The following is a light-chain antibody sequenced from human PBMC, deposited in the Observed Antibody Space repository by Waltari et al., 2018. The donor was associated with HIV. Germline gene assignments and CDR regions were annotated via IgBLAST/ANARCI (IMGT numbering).Light chain of an antibody. CDR1: KLGEKY. J-gene: IGLJ3*02. CDR3: QAWDSTTRV. Sequence: SYEVTQPPSLSVSPGQTASITCSGDKLGEKYACWYQQKPGQSPILVMYADTKRPPGIPERFSASNSGNTATLTITGTQAMDEADSYCQAWDSTTRVFGGGTKLTVL. V-gene: IGLV3-1*01. CDR2: ADT.